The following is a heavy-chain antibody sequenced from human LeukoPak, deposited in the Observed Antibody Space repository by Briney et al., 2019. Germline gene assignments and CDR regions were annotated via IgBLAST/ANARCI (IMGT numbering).Heavy chain of an antibody. CDR1: GFTFSSYA. J-gene: IGHJ4*02. CDR2: ISGSGGST. Sequence: PGGSLRLSCAASGFTFSSYAMSWVRQAPGKGLEWVSAISGSGGSTYYADSVKGRFTISRDNSKNTLYLQMNSLRAEDTAVYYCAKVQRPYSSGYPNDYWGQGTLVTVSS. V-gene: IGHV3-23*01. D-gene: IGHD3-22*01. CDR3: AKVQRPYSSGYPNDY.